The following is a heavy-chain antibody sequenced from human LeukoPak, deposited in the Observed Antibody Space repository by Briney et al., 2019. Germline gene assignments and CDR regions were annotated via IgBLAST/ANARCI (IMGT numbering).Heavy chain of an antibody. CDR2: IYYSGST. CDR1: GGSISSYY. CDR3: ARVHYDFWSGSYGMDV. V-gene: IGHV4-30-4*01. D-gene: IGHD3-3*01. Sequence: SETLSLTCTVSGGSISSYYWSWIRQPPGKGLEWIGYIYYSGSTYYNPSLKSRVTISVDTSKNQFSLKLSSVTAADTAVYYCARVHYDFWSGSYGMDVWGQGTTVTVSS. J-gene: IGHJ6*02.